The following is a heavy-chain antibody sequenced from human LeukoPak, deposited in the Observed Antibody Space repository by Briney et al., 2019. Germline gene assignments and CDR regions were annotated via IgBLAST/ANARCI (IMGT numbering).Heavy chain of an antibody. CDR3: ARDRKQWLGYYYYYMDV. V-gene: IGHV1-18*01. CDR1: GYTSTSYG. D-gene: IGHD6-19*01. CDR2: ISAYNGNT. J-gene: IGHJ6*03. Sequence: ASVKVSCKASGYTSTSYGISWVRQAPGQGLEWMGWISAYNGNTNYAQKLQGRVTMTTDTSTSTAYMELRSLRSDDTAVYYCARDRKQWLGYYYYYMDVWGKGTTVTVSS.